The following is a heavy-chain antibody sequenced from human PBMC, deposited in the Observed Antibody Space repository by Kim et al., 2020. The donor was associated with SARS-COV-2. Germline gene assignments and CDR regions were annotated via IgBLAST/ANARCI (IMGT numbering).Heavy chain of an antibody. J-gene: IGHJ6*02. Sequence: GGSLRLSCAASGFTFSNAWMSWVRQAPGKGLEWVGRIKSKTDGGTTDYAAPVKGRFTISRDDSKYTLYLQMNSLKTEDTAVYYCTTDLDYGDPYYYYYGMDVWGQGTTVTVSS. CDR1: GFTFSNAW. CDR2: IKSKTDGGTT. V-gene: IGHV3-15*01. D-gene: IGHD4-17*01. CDR3: TTDLDYGDPYYYYYGMDV.